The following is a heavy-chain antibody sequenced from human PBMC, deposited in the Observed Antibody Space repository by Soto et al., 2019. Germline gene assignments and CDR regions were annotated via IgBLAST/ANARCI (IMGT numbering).Heavy chain of an antibody. CDR3: ARDSYGSGSYGYLMDV. CDR1: GFTFSDYY. J-gene: IGHJ6*02. D-gene: IGHD3-10*01. V-gene: IGHV3-11*06. CDR2: ISSSSSYT. Sequence: GGSLRLSCAASGFTFSDYYMSWIRQAPGKGLEWVSYISSSSSYTNHADSVKGRFTISRDNAKNSLYLQMNSLRAEDTAVYYCARDSYGSGSYGYLMDVWGQGTTVTVSS.